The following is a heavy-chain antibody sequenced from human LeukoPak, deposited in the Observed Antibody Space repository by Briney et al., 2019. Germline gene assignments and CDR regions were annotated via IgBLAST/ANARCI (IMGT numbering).Heavy chain of an antibody. CDR3: ARGSLGPRLNV. V-gene: IGHV4-34*01. CDR1: GGSFSGYY. Sequence: SETLSLTCAVYGGSFSGYYWSWIRQPPGKGLEWIGEINHSGSTNYNPSLKSRVSTSVDTSKNQFSLKLSSVTAADTAVYYCARGSLGPRLNVWGQGTLVTVSS. D-gene: IGHD1-1*01. J-gene: IGHJ4*02. CDR2: INHSGST.